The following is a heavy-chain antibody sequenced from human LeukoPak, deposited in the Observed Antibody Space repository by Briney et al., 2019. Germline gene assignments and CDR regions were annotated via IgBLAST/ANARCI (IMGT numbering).Heavy chain of an antibody. CDR2: VKQDGSQA. D-gene: IGHD6-6*01. J-gene: IGHJ4*02. CDR1: GFTFTRSW. CDR3: SNGIYDSSY. Sequence: PGGSPRLSCATPGFTFTRSWTAWSRQSPGEGLGWVANVKQDGSQAYYLESVEGRFTISRDNAKTSLYLHMNNLRAEDTAVYYCSNGIYDSSYWGQGTLVTVSS. V-gene: IGHV3-7*01.